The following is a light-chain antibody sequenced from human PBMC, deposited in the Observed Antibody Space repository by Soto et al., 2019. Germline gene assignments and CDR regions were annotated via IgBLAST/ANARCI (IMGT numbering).Light chain of an antibody. Sequence: QSALTQPRSVSGSPGQSVTISCTGTSSDVGGYNYVSWYQQHPDTAPKLLIYDVTKRPSGVPDRFSGSKSGNTASLTISGLHADDEADYFGSSYAGPYTFVNFGGGTKLTVL. CDR3: SSYAGPYTFVN. V-gene: IGLV2-11*01. CDR2: DVT. J-gene: IGLJ2*01. CDR1: SSDVGGYNY.